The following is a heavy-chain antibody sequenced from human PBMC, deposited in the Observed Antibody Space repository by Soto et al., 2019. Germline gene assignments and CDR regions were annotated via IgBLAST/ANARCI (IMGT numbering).Heavy chain of an antibody. Sequence: LRLSCAASGFTFSDYYMSWIRQAPGKGLEWVSYISSSSSYTNYADSVKGRFTISRDNAKNSLYLQMNSLRAEDTAVYYCARGSVGSGYYYYYYYGMDVWGQGTTVTVSS. CDR3: ARGSVGSGYYYYYYYGMDV. CDR2: ISSSSSYT. D-gene: IGHD3-3*01. V-gene: IGHV3-11*06. CDR1: GFTFSDYY. J-gene: IGHJ6*02.